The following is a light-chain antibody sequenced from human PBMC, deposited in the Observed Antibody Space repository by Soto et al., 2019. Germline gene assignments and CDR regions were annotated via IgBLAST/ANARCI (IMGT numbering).Light chain of an antibody. V-gene: IGLV2-14*01. CDR1: SSDVGGYNY. CDR2: DVS. J-gene: IGLJ2*01. CDR3: SSYISSSIPVV. Sequence: QSALTQTASVSGSPGQSITISCTGTSSDVGGYNYVSWYQQHPGKAPKLIIYDVSNRPSGISNRFSGSKSGNTASLTISGLQAEDEADYYCSSYISSSIPVVFGGGTKVTV.